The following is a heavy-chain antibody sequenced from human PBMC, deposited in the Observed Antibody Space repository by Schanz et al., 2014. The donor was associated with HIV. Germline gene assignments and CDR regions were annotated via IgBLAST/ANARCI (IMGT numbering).Heavy chain of an antibody. Sequence: QVQLGESGGGVVQPGRSLRVSCAASGFTFNSYGMHWARQAPGKGLEWVAVISYDGSRKHFADSVKGRFTISRDNAKNSLFLQMESLRAEDTAVYYCARDGGEVWGQGTLVTVSS. CDR2: ISYDGSRK. CDR1: GFTFNSYG. V-gene: IGHV3-30*03. D-gene: IGHD3-16*01. J-gene: IGHJ4*02. CDR3: ARDGGEV.